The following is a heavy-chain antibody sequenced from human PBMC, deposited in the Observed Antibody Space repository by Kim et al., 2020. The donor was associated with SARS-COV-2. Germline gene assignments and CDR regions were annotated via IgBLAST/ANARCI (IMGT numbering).Heavy chain of an antibody. CDR2: INHSGST. CDR3: ASFGAGY. CDR1: GGSFSGYY. D-gene: IGHD3-10*01. Sequence: SETLSLTCAVYGGSFSGYYWSWIRQPPGKGLEWIGEINHSGSTNYNPSLKSRVTISVDTSKNQFSLKLSAVTAADTAVYYCASFGAGYWGQGTLLTVSS. J-gene: IGHJ4*02. V-gene: IGHV4-34*01.